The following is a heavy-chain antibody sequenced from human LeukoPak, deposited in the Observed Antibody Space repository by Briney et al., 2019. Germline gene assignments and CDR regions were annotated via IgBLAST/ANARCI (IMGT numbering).Heavy chain of an antibody. CDR2: ISSSSSYI. CDR3: TTAEYYYDSSAYYLRDY. V-gene: IGHV3-21*03. Sequence: PGRSLRLSCAASTFTFSSYAMHSVRQAPGKGQEWVSSISSSSSYIYYADSVKGRFTISRDNAKNSLYLQMNSLRAEDTAVYYCTTAEYYYDSSAYYLRDYWGQGTLVTVSS. D-gene: IGHD3-22*01. CDR1: TFTFSSYA. J-gene: IGHJ4*02.